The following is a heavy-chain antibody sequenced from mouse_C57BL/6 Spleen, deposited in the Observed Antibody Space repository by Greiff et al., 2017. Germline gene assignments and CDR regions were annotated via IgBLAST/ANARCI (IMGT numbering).Heavy chain of an antibody. J-gene: IGHJ1*03. CDR2: FYPGSGSI. CDR1: GYTFTEYT. V-gene: IGHV1-62-2*01. D-gene: IGHD2-4*01. Sequence: VKLMESGAELVKPGASVKLSCKASGYTFTEYTIHWVKQRSGQGLEWIGWFYPGSGSIKYNEKFKDKATLTAGKSSSTVYMELSRLTSEDSAVYFCARHEDDYDGWYFDVWGTGTTVTVSS. CDR3: ARHEDDYDGWYFDV.